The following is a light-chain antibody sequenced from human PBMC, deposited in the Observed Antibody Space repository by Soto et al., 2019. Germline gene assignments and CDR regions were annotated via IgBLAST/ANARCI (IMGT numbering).Light chain of an antibody. Sequence: QSALTQPASVSGSPGQSITISCTGTSSDVGTYNYVSWYQQHPGKAPKLMIYDVSNRPSGVSNRFSSSKSGNTASLTISGLQAEDEADYYCSSHTGSTVVFGGGTKLTVL. V-gene: IGLV2-14*01. CDR2: DVS. CDR1: SSDVGTYNY. CDR3: SSHTGSTVV. J-gene: IGLJ2*01.